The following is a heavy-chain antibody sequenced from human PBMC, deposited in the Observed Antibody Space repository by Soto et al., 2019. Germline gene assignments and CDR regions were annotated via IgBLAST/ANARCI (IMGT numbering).Heavy chain of an antibody. V-gene: IGHV3-23*01. CDR3: GKDPNGDYFGAFDF. D-gene: IGHD4-17*01. CDR1: GFTFSSYA. Sequence: EVQMLESGGGLVQPGGSLRLSCAASGFTFSSYALTWVRQAPGKGLEWVSSITGSGDYTRYTDSVKGRFTITRDNAKNTLFLRMKSLRADATAIYYCGKDPNGDYFGAFDFWGQGTMVTVSS. CDR2: ITGSGDYT. J-gene: IGHJ3*01.